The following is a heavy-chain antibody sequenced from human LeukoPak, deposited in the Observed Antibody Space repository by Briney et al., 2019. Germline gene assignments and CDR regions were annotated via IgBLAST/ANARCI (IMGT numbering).Heavy chain of an antibody. CDR3: ARVYYDAFDI. V-gene: IGHV3-53*04. Sequence: WGSLRLSCAASGFTVSSNYMSWVRQAPGKGLEWVSVIYSGGSTYYADSVKGRFTISRHNSKNTLYLQMNSLRAEDTAVYYCARVYYDAFDIWGQGTMVTVSS. CDR2: IYSGGST. D-gene: IGHD1-26*01. J-gene: IGHJ3*02. CDR1: GFTVSSNY.